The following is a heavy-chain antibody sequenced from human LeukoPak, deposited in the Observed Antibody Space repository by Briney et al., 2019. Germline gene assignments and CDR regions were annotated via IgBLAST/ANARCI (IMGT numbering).Heavy chain of an antibody. CDR1: GGTFSSYA. CDR3: ARQVPARGLFRGTWFDP. D-gene: IGHD3-10*01. CDR2: IIPILGLA. Sequence: ASVKVSCKASGGTFSSYAISWVRQAPGQGLEWMGRIIPILGLANYAQKFQGRVTITADKSTSTAYMELSSLRSEDTAVYYCARQVPARGLFRGTWFDPWGQGTLVTVSS. V-gene: IGHV1-69*04. J-gene: IGHJ5*02.